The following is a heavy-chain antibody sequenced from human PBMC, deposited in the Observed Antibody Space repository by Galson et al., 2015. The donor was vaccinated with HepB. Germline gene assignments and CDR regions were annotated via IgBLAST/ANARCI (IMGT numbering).Heavy chain of an antibody. D-gene: IGHD3-3*01. CDR2: ISAYNGNT. CDR1: GYTFTSYG. CDR3: ARQPVRFLEWLLPDY. Sequence: SVKVSCKASGYTFTSYGISWVRQAPGQGLEWMGWISAYNGNTNYAQKLQGRVTMTTDTSTSTAYMELRSLRSDDTAVYYCARQPVRFLEWLLPDYWGQGTLVTVSS. J-gene: IGHJ4*02. V-gene: IGHV1-18*01.